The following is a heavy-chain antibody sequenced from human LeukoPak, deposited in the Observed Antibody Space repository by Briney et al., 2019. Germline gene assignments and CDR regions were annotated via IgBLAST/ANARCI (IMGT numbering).Heavy chain of an antibody. D-gene: IGHD3-22*01. CDR1: GGSISSNY. Sequence: SETLSLTCTVSGGSISSNYWSWIRQPPGKRLEWIGYIYYSGSTNYNPSLKSRVTISLDTSKNQFSLKLSSVTAADTAVYYCARDGGYYDSSGYYWSDAFDIWGQGTMVTVSS. CDR2: IYYSGST. J-gene: IGHJ3*02. V-gene: IGHV4-59*01. CDR3: ARDGGYYDSSGYYWSDAFDI.